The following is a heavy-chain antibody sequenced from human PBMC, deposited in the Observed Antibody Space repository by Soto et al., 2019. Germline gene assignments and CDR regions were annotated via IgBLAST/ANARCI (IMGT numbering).Heavy chain of an antibody. CDR3: AKTHSSTYSYYDY. CDR2: VYYSGST. CDR1: GDSISTYY. J-gene: IGHJ4*02. V-gene: IGHV4-59*03. D-gene: IGHD2-15*01. Sequence: PEETLSLTCTVSGDSISTYYWSWIRQPPGGGLEWIGYVYYSGSTTYNPSLKSRVTIAVDTSKNQFSLKLTSVTAADTAVYYCAKTHSSTYSYYDYWGQGALVTVSS.